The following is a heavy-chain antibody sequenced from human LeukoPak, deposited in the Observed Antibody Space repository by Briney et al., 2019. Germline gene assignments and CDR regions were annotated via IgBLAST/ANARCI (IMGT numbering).Heavy chain of an antibody. V-gene: IGHV4-34*01. CDR1: GGSFSGYY. J-gene: IGHJ6*02. Sequence: SETLSLTCAVYGGSFSGYYWSWIRQPPGKGLEWTGEINHSGSTNYNPSLKSRVTISVDTSKNQLSLKLSSVTAADTAVYYCAGPMFRNYYYYYGMDVWGQGTTVTVSS. CDR2: INHSGST. CDR3: AGPMFRNYYYYYGMDV. D-gene: IGHD3-10*01.